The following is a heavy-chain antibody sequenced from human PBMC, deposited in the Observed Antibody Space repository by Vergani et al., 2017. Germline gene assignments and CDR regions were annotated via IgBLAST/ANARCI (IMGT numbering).Heavy chain of an antibody. CDR2: SKPKTEGGTT. J-gene: IGHJ4*02. V-gene: IGHV3-15*01. D-gene: IGHD7-27*01. CDR1: GFDFSQAW. CDR3: TTLSPNWAHW. Sequence: EVRLVESGGGLVKPGGSLRLSCQVSGFDFSQAWMNWVRQSPGKGLEYIGLSKPKTEGGTTHYNAAMKGRFTISRDDSTNMLYLHMNSLKTEDTAVYYCTTLSPNWAHWWGQGTLVNVSS.